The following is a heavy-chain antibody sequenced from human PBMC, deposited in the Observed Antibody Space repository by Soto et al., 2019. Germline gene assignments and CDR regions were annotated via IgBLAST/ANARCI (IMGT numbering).Heavy chain of an antibody. J-gene: IGHJ4*02. CDR3: ARAPPFDY. CDR2: GTGYNGNT. CDR1: GYTFSSFG. Sequence: QGQLVQSGAELKKPGASVKVSCKASGYTFSSFGIAWVRQAPGQGLDWMGWGTGYNGNTKYAQRFQDRVIMTTDTSTNTAYMELRNLRSDDTAVYFCARAPPFDYWGQGTLVTVSS. V-gene: IGHV1-18*01.